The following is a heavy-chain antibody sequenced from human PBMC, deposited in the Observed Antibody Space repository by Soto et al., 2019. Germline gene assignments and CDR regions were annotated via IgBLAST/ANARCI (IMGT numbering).Heavy chain of an antibody. CDR1: GFSLSTSGVG. CDR3: AHSTYYYDSSGYYAYDY. V-gene: IGHV2-5*01. Sequence: QITLKESGPPLVKPTQTLTLTCTFSGFSLSTSGVGVGWIRQPPGKALEGLALIYWNDDKRYSPSLKSRLTITKDTSKNQVVLTMTNMDPVDTATYYCAHSTYYYDSSGYYAYDYWGQGTLVTVSS. CDR2: IYWNDDK. J-gene: IGHJ4*02. D-gene: IGHD3-22*01.